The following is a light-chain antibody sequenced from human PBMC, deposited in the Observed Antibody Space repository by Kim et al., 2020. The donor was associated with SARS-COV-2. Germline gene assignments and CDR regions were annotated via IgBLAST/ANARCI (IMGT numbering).Light chain of an antibody. J-gene: IGLJ2*01. CDR1: SLRSYY. CDR2: GKN. CDR3: NSRDTNDNVV. V-gene: IGLV3-19*01. Sequence: SSELTQDPAVSVALGQTVRITCQGDSLRSYYATWYQQKPVQAPILVIYGKNNRPSGIPDRFSGSSSGNTASLTITGTQAGDEADYYCNSRDTNDNVVFGGGTKLTVL.